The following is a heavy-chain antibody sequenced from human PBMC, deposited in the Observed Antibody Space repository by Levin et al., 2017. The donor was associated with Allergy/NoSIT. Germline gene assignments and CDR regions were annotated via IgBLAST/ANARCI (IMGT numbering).Heavy chain of an antibody. CDR2: LTEPGDTT. D-gene: IGHD3-16*02. J-gene: IGHJ4*02. Sequence: GGSLRLSCEASGFTFSSYAMSWVRQAPGKGLEWVSGLTEPGDTTYYTDSVKGRFTISRDNSKNMLYLQMHSLRAEDTAVYYCAKDYRRASFDPIYDYWGRGTLVTVSA. CDR1: GFTFSSYA. CDR3: AKDYRRASFDPIYDY. V-gene: IGHV3-23*01.